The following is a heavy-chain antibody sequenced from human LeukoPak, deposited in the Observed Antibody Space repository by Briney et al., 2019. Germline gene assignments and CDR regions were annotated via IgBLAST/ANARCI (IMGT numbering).Heavy chain of an antibody. J-gene: IGHJ4*02. CDR3: ATNWNYRFDF. D-gene: IGHD1-7*01. CDR1: GLTFSDYW. CDR2: IAGDGSDL. V-gene: IGHV3-7*01. Sequence: GGSLRLSCAASGLTFSDYWMSWVRQAPGKGLEWVANIAGDGSDLHYVDSVKGRFTISRDNAKNSLYLQMNSLRVKDTAVYYCATNWNYRFDFWGQGTLVTVSS.